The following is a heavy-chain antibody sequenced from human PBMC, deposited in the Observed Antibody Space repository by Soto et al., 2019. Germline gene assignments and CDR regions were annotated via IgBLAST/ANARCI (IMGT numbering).Heavy chain of an antibody. D-gene: IGHD4-17*01. V-gene: IGHV4-31*03. CDR2: IYYSGTT. CDR3: ARGSGDYDY. Sequence: SETLSLTCTVSGGSISSGGYYWSWIRQHPGKGLEWIGHIYYSGTTYYNPSLKSRVTISVDTSKNQLSLRLSSVTAADTAVYYCARGSGDYDYWGQGTLVTV. J-gene: IGHJ4*02. CDR1: GGSISSGGYY.